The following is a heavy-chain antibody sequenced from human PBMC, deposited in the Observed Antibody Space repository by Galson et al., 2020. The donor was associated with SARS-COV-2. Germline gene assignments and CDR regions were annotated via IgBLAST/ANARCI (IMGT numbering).Heavy chain of an antibody. Sequence: ASVKVSCKASGYTFTGYYMHWVRQAPGQGLEWMGWINPNSGGTNYAQKFQGWVTMTRDTSISTAYMELSRLRSDDTAVYYCARESSSRDGDYYYYTDVWGKGTTVTVSS. CDR3: ARESSSRDGDYYYYTDV. V-gene: IGHV1-2*04. CDR2: INPNSGGT. CDR1: GYTFTGYY. D-gene: IGHD2-2*01. J-gene: IGHJ6*03.